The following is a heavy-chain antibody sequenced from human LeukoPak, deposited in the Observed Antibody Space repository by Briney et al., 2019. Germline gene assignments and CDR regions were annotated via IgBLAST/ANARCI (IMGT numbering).Heavy chain of an antibody. Sequence: GRSLRLSCAASGFTFSSYAMHWVRQAPGKGLEWVAVISYDGSNKYYADSVKGRFTISRDNAQNSLYLHMNSLRAEDTAVYYCARGGTYCFGYCYGTNYWGPGTLVTVSS. V-gene: IGHV3-30-3*01. D-gene: IGHD2-21*02. J-gene: IGHJ4*02. CDR2: ISYDGSNK. CDR3: ARGGTYCFGYCYGTNY. CDR1: GFTFSSYA.